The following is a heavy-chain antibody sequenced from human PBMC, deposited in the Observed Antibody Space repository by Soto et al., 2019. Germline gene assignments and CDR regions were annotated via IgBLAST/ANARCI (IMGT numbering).Heavy chain of an antibody. Sequence: ASETLSLTCAVYGGSFSGYYWSWIRQPPGKGLEWIGEINHSGSTNYNPSLKSRVTISVDTSKNQFSLKLSSVTAADTAVYYCASRRVSYYYVMDVWGQGTTVTVSS. CDR3: ASRRVSYYYVMDV. CDR1: GGSFSGYY. D-gene: IGHD6-13*01. CDR2: INHSGST. J-gene: IGHJ6*02. V-gene: IGHV4-34*01.